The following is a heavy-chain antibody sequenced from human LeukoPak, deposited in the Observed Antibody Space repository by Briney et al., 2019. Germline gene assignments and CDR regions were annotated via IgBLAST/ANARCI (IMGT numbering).Heavy chain of an antibody. Sequence: SETLSLTCTVSGASMSTDYWSWIRQPPGKGLEWIGYIHQSGSTNYKPSLRSRVTILIDTSKNQFSLKVNSVTAADTAVYYCAKGSGWYAYWGQGTLVTVSS. J-gene: IGHJ4*02. CDR1: GASMSTDY. CDR2: IHQSGST. V-gene: IGHV4-59*01. CDR3: AKGSGWYAY. D-gene: IGHD6-19*01.